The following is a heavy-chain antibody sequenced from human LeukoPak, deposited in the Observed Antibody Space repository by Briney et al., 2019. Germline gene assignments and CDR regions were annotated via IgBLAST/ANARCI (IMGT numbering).Heavy chain of an antibody. CDR1: GFTFSSYW. CDR2: ISSTSSYT. V-gene: IGHV3-11*03. CDR3: ARSYGWLPGGM. Sequence: KSGGSLRLSCAASGFTFSSYWMHWVRQAPGKGLEWVSYISSTSSYTNYADSVKGRFTISRDNAKNSLYLQMNSLRAEDTAVYYCARSYGWLPGGMWGQGTLVTVSS. D-gene: IGHD5-12*01. J-gene: IGHJ4*02.